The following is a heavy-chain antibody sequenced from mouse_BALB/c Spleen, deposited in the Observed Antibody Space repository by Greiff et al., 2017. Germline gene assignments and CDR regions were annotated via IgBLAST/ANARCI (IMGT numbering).Heavy chain of an antibody. D-gene: IGHD2-14*01. CDR2: ISDGGSYT. V-gene: IGHV5-4*02. J-gene: IGHJ4*01. CDR3: AREGGYRYDGDYYAMDY. CDR1: GFTFSDYY. Sequence: EVMLVESGGGLVKPGGSLKLSCAASGFTFSDYYMYWVRQTPEKRLEWVATISDGGSYTYYPDSVKGRFTISRDNAKNNLYLQMSSLKSEDTAMYDCAREGGYRYDGDYYAMDYWGQGTSVTVSS.